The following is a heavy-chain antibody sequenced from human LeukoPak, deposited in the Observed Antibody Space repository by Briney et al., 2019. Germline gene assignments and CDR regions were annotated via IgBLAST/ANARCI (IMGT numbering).Heavy chain of an antibody. CDR2: ISSSSSTI. CDR1: GFTFSSYS. V-gene: IGHV3-48*01. CDR3: ARGLMVRGFDY. Sequence: GGSLRLSCAASGFTFSSYSMNWVRQAPGKGLEWVSYISSSSSTIYYADSVKGRFTISRDNSKNTLYLQMNSLRAEDTAVYYCARGLMVRGFDYWGQGTLVTVSS. D-gene: IGHD3-10*01. J-gene: IGHJ4*02.